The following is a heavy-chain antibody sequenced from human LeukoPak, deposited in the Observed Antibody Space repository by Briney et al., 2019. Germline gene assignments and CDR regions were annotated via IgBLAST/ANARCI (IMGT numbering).Heavy chain of an antibody. CDR1: GYSFTSYW. CDR3: ARLLGYCSGGSCYPDTFDY. D-gene: IGHD2-15*01. J-gene: IGHJ4*02. Sequence: GESLKISCKGSGYSFTSYWIGWVRQMPGKGLERMGIIYPGDSDTRYSPSFQGQVTISADKSISTAYLQWSSLKASDTAMYYCARLLGYCSGGSCYPDTFDYWGQGTLVTASS. V-gene: IGHV5-51*01. CDR2: IYPGDSDT.